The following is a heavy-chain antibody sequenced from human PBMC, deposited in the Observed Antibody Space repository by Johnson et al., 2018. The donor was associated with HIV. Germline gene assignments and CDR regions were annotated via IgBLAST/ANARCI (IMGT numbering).Heavy chain of an antibody. CDR2: IWYDGSNR. CDR1: GFTFSSFG. J-gene: IGHJ3*02. Sequence: QVQLVESGGGVVQPGRSLRLSCAASGFTFSSFGMHWDRQAPGKGLEWVAVIWYDGSNRYYADSVKGRFTISRDNSRNTLYLQMNSLRVEDTAVYYCAKDQWSSSWTNDAFAMWGQGTMVTVSS. CDR3: AKDQWSSSWTNDAFAM. D-gene: IGHD6-13*01. V-gene: IGHV3-33*06.